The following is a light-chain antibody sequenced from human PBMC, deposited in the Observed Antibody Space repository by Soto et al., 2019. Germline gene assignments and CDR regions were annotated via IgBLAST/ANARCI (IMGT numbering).Light chain of an antibody. CDR2: SNN. CDR1: SSDIGSNT. Sequence: QSVLTQPPSVSGTPGQRVTISCSGSSSDIGSNTVNWYQQLPGRAPKLLIYSNNQRPSGVPDRFSGSKSGTSASLAIIGLQAEDEADYYCAAWDDSLNAVVFGGGTQLTVL. J-gene: IGLJ2*01. V-gene: IGLV1-44*01. CDR3: AAWDDSLNAVV.